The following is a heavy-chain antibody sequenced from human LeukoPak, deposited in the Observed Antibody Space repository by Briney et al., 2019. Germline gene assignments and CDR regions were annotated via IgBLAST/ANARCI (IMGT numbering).Heavy chain of an antibody. CDR2: IIPIFGTA. CDR3: ARPYTIFGVVIIDDAFDI. D-gene: IGHD3-3*01. J-gene: IGHJ3*02. V-gene: IGHV1-69*05. CDR1: GGTXSSYA. Sequence: ASVKVSCKASGGTXSSYAISWVRQAPGQGLEWMGGIIPIFGTANYAQKLQGRVTMTTDTSTSTAYMELRSLRSDDTAVYYCARPYTIFGVVIIDDAFDIWGQGTMVTVSS.